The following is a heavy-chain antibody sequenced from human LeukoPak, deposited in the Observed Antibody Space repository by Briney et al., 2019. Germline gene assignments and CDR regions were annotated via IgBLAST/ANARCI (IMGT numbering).Heavy chain of an antibody. CDR3: ARPRVPVAGTRSFDP. CDR2: IGSGSAGT. Sequence: GGSLRLSCAGSGFSFSAYAMSWVRQAPGKGLEWVSAIGSGSAGTHYADSVKGRFTIYRDDSKNTLYLQMNSLRAEDTAVYYCARPRVPVAGTRSFDPWGQGTLVTVSS. CDR1: GFSFSAYA. V-gene: IGHV3-23*01. D-gene: IGHD6-13*01. J-gene: IGHJ5*02.